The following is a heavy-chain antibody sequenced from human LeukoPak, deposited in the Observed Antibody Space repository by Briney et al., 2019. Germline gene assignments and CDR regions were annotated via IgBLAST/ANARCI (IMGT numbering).Heavy chain of an antibody. J-gene: IGHJ4*02. D-gene: IGHD5-18*01. CDR2: ISYDGSNK. Sequence: GGSLRLSCAASGFTFSSYGMHWVRQAPGKGLEWVAVISYDGSNKYYADSVKGRFTISRDNSKNTLYLQMNSLRAEDTAVYYCANDYHAGYSYGPKIYYFDYWGQGTLVTVSS. V-gene: IGHV3-30*18. CDR3: ANDYHAGYSYGPKIYYFDY. CDR1: GFTFSSYG.